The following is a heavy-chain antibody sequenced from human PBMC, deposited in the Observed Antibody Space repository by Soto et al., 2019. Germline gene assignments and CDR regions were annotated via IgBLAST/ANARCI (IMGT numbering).Heavy chain of an antibody. J-gene: IGHJ6*03. V-gene: IGHV3-30*18. CDR1: GFTFSSYG. D-gene: IGHD3-9*01. CDR3: AKDFSDILTSQSYYYYYMDV. CDR2: ISYDGSNK. Sequence: PGGSLRLSCAASGFTFSSYGMHWVRQAPGKGLEWVAVISYDGSNKYYADSVKGRFTISRDNSKNTLYLQMNSLRAEDTAVYYCAKDFSDILTSQSYYYYYMDVWGKGTTVTVSS.